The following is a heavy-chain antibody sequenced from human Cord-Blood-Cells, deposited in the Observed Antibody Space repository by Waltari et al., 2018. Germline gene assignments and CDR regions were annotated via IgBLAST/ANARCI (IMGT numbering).Heavy chain of an antibody. J-gene: IGHJ4*02. Sequence: QVQLVQSGAEVKKPGASVKVSCKASGYTFTGYYMHWVRQAPGQGLEWMGWINPNSGGTNYAQKFEGGVTMTRDTSIRTAYMERSRRRSADTAVYYCARARRFSSFFIDYWGQGTLVTVS. CDR2: INPNSGGT. V-gene: IGHV1-2*02. CDR1: GYTFTGYY. D-gene: IGHD3-3*01. CDR3: ARARRFSSFFIDY.